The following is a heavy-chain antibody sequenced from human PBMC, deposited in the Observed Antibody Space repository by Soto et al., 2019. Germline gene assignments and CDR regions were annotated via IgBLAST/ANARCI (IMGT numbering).Heavy chain of an antibody. CDR3: ARDQTCYAGHGY. V-gene: IGHV1-18*01. Sequence: QLQLVQSGAEVKKPGASVKVSCKASGYTFSSYGISWVRQAPGQGLEWMGWISAYNGNTNSAQKPPRTVTMTTETATSTAYMDLRRLRSHVTAVYCFARDQTCYAGHGYWGQGNVVSVPS. CDR1: GYTFSSYG. CDR2: ISAYNGNT. D-gene: IGHD2-15*01. J-gene: IGHJ4*01.